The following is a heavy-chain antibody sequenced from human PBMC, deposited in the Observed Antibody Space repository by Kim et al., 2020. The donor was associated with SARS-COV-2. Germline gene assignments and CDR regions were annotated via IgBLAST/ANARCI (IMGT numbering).Heavy chain of an antibody. J-gene: IGHJ4*02. D-gene: IGHD3-10*01. CDR2: ISYDGSNK. CDR1: GFTFSSYA. Sequence: GGSLRLSCAASGFTFSSYALHWVRQAPGKGLAWVAVISYDGSNKFYADSVKGRFTISRDNSKNTLYLQMNTLRAEDTAVYYCARSLRMVRGGGYFDYWGQGTLVTVSS. CDR3: ARSLRMVRGGGYFDY. V-gene: IGHV3-30*04.